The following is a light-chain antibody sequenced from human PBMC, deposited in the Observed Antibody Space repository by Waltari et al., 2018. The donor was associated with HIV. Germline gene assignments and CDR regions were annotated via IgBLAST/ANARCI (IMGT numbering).Light chain of an antibody. CDR3: ATWDDSLNGDVV. CDR1: SSNIGSKT. V-gene: IGLV1-44*01. CDR2: RNK. Sequence: QSVLTQPPSASGTPGQRVTISCSGSSSNIGSKTVNWYQQLPGTAPKLLIYRNKPRPSGVPYRFAGSKAGTSASLAMSGRQSEDEADYYCATWDDSLNGDVVFGGGTKLTVL. J-gene: IGLJ2*01.